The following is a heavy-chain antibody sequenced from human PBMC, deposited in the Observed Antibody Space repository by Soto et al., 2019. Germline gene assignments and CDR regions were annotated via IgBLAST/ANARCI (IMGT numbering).Heavy chain of an antibody. CDR3: AKDRIAAALMDV. CDR2: ISYDGSNK. CDR1: GFTFSSYG. V-gene: IGHV3-30*18. J-gene: IGHJ6*02. D-gene: IGHD6-13*01. Sequence: GGSLRLSCAASGFTFSSYGMHWVLQAPGKGLEWVAVISYDGSNKYYADSVKGRFTISRDNSKNTLYLQMNSLRAEDTAVYYCAKDRIAAALMDVWGQGTTVTGSS.